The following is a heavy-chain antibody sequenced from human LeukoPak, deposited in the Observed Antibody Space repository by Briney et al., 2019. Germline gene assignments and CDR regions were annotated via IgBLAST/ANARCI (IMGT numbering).Heavy chain of an antibody. CDR1: GYTFTGYY. V-gene: IGHV1-2*02. D-gene: IGHD2-2*01. Sequence: ASVKVSCKASGYTFTGYYMHWVRQAPGQGLEWMGWINPNSGGTNYAQKFQGRVTMTRDTSISTAYMELSRLRSDDTAVYYCAREGVGCSSTSCSAEAFDIWGQGTMVTVSS. CDR3: AREGVGCSSTSCSAEAFDI. CDR2: INPNSGGT. J-gene: IGHJ3*02.